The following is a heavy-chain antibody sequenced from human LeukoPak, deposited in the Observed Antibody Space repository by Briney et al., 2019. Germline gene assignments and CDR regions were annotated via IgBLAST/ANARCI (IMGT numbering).Heavy chain of an antibody. CDR3: ASTYYYNSATPNWFDT. Sequence: AETLSLTCSVSGVSIITIDYFWTLIRQPPGKRLEWIGSFSESGNTYSNPSLKTRVTLLRDTSKNQFSLMLNSVTAADTAVYFCASTYYYNSATPNWFDTWGQGVVVTVSS. CDR1: GVSIITIDYF. J-gene: IGHJ5*02. V-gene: IGHV4-39*01. D-gene: IGHD3-10*01. CDR2: FSESGNT.